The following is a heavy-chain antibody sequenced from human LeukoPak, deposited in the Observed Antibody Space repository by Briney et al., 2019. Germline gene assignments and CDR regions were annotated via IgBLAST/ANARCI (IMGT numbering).Heavy chain of an antibody. J-gene: IGHJ4*02. Sequence: EASVKVSCKASGGTFSSYAISWVRQAPGQGLEWMGGIIPIFGTANYAQKFQGRVTITADESTSTAYMELSSLRSEDTAVYYCAKGISGSNCLDFWGQGTLVTVSS. CDR3: AKGISGSNCLDF. CDR1: GGTFSSYA. D-gene: IGHD1-26*01. V-gene: IGHV1-69*13. CDR2: IIPIFGTA.